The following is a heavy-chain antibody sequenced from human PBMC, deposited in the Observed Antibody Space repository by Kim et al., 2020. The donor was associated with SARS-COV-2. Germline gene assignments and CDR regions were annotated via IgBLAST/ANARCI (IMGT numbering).Heavy chain of an antibody. CDR3: AAGAAGGYTYFHLGV. V-gene: IGHV1-58*01. J-gene: IGHJ6*02. CDR2: IVFGTERT. CDR1: GFTFSGSA. D-gene: IGHD2-2*02. Sequence: SVKVSCKASGFTFSGSALQWVREARGQRLEWVGRIVFGTERTQYAQKFQDRVAITWDMSTSTAYMELSSLTSEDTAVYYSAAGAAGGYTYFHLGVGGQGTTVTVSS.